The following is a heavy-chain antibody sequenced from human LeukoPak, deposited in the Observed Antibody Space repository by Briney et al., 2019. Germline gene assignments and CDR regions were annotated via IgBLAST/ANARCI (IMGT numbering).Heavy chain of an antibody. D-gene: IGHD3-10*01. CDR3: ARVLVRGVTVFDY. Sequence: GGSLRLSCAASGFTFSSYGMHWVRQAPGKGLEWVAVISYDGSNKYYADSVKGRFTISRDNSKNTLYLQMNSLRAEDTAVYYCARVLVRGVTVFDYWGQGTLVTVSS. J-gene: IGHJ4*02. V-gene: IGHV3-30*03. CDR2: ISYDGSNK. CDR1: GFTFSSYG.